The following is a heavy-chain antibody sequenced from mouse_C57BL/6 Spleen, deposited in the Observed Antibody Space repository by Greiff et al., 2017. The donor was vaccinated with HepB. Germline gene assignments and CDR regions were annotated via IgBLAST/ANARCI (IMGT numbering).Heavy chain of an antibody. Sequence: QVQLQQSGAELVKPGASVKLSCKASGYTFTSYWMQWVKQRPGQGLEWIGEIDPSDSYTNYNQKFKGKATLTVDTSSSTAYMQLSSLTSEDSAVYYCALYAMDYWGQGTSVTVSS. V-gene: IGHV1-50*01. CDR3: ALYAMDY. CDR2: IDPSDSYT. J-gene: IGHJ4*01. CDR1: GYTFTSYW.